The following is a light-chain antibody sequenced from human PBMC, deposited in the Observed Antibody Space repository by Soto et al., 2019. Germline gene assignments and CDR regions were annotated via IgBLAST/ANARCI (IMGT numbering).Light chain of an antibody. CDR3: QQYGSSPGYT. V-gene: IGKV3-20*01. CDR1: QSVSSSY. Sequence: EIVLTQSPGTLSLSPGERATLSCRASQSVSSSYLAWYQQKPGQAPRLLIYGASSGATGIPDRFSGSGSWTDFSLTISRLEPEDFSVYYCQQYGSSPGYTFGQGTKLEIK. CDR2: GAS. J-gene: IGKJ2*01.